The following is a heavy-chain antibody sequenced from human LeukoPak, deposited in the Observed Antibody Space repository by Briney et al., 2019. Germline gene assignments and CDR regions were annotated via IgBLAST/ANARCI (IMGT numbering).Heavy chain of an antibody. CDR1: GGSISSYY. CDR3: ARAFMATGEFDY. Sequence: SETLSLTCTVSGGSISSYYWSWIRQPPGKGLEWIGYIYYSGSTNYNPSLKSRVTISVDTSKNQFSLKLSSVTAADTAVYYCARAFMATGEFDYWGQGTLVTVSS. D-gene: IGHD5-24*01. J-gene: IGHJ4*02. CDR2: IYYSGST. V-gene: IGHV4-59*01.